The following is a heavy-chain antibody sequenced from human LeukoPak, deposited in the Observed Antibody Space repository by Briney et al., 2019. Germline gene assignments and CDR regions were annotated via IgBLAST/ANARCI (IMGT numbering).Heavy chain of an antibody. V-gene: IGHV1-69*06. CDR3: ARVRQQLSRKYYYYYMDV. CDR2: IIPIFGTA. J-gene: IGHJ6*03. CDR1: GYTFTSYG. D-gene: IGHD6-13*01. Sequence: SVKVSCKASGYTFTSYGISWVRQAPGQGLEWMGGIIPIFGTANYAQKFQGRVTITADKSTSTAYMELSSLRSEDTAVYYCARVRQQLSRKYYYYYMDVWGKGTTVTVSS.